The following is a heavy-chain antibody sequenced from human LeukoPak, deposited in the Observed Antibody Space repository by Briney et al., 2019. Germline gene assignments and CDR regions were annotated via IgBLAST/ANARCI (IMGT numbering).Heavy chain of an antibody. J-gene: IGHJ4*02. V-gene: IGHV1-18*01. Sequence: ASVKVSCKSSGYTFTIYGISWARGAPTQGRVWVGGISAYNGNTNYAQKLQGRVTMTTDASTSTAYMELRSLRSDDTAVYYCARDVSPAYYDSSGSFDYWGQGTLVTVSS. CDR2: ISAYNGNT. CDR3: ARDVSPAYYDSSGSFDY. D-gene: IGHD3-22*01. CDR1: GYTFTIYG.